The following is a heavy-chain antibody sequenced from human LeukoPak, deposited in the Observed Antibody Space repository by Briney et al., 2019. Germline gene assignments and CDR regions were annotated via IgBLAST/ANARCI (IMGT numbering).Heavy chain of an antibody. V-gene: IGHV4-39*07. D-gene: IGHD1-26*01. CDR1: GFTFSSYW. CDR2: IYYSGST. J-gene: IGHJ4*02. CDR3: ASWIVGATKWFDY. Sequence: PGGSLRLSCAASGFTFSSYWMSWVRQPPGKGLEWIGSIYYSGSTYYNLSLKSRVTISVDTSKNQFSLKLSSVTAADTAVYYCASWIVGATKWFDYWGQGTLVTVSS.